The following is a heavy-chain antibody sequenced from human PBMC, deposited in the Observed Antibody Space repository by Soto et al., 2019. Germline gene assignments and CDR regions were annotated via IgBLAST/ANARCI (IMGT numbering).Heavy chain of an antibody. J-gene: IGHJ6*02. D-gene: IGHD3-3*01. Sequence: GASVKVSCKASGGTFSRYAISWVRQAPGQGLEWMGGIIPIFGTANYAQKFQGRVTITADESTSTAYMELSSLRSEDTAVYYCARSTYYDFWSGYYIRAPEPRYYYYGMDVWGQGTTVTVSS. CDR1: GGTFSRYA. V-gene: IGHV1-69*13. CDR2: IIPIFGTA. CDR3: ARSTYYDFWSGYYIRAPEPRYYYYGMDV.